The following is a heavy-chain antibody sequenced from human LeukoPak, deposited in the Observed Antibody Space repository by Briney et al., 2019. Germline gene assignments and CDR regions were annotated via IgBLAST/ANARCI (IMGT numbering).Heavy chain of an antibody. J-gene: IGHJ4*02. CDR1: GFTLSHYG. CDR3: ATKTGHCSGGSCYDY. Sequence: GGSLRLSCVASGFTLSHYGMHWVRQAPGKGLEWVAVIWHDGSDKYYADSVKGRFTISRDNSKNTLFLEMNSLRAEDTAVYYCATKTGHCSGGSCYDYWGQGTLVTVSS. D-gene: IGHD2-15*01. CDR2: IWHDGSDK. V-gene: IGHV3-33*01.